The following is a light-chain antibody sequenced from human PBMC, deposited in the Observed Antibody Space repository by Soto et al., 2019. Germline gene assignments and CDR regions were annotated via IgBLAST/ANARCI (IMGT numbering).Light chain of an antibody. CDR2: WAS. V-gene: IGKV4-1*01. Sequence: DIVMTQSPDSLAVYLGERATINCKSSQSVLYSSNNKNYLAWYQQKPGQPPKLLIYWASTRESGVPDRFSGSGSGTDFTLTISSLQAEDVAVYYCKQYYSTPPYTFGQGTKLEIK. CDR3: KQYYSTPPYT. CDR1: QSVLYSSNNKNY. J-gene: IGKJ2*01.